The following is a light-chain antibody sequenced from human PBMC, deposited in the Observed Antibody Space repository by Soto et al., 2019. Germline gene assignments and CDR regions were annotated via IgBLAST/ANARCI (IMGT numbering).Light chain of an antibody. CDR1: SSDVGGYNY. V-gene: IGLV2-8*01. CDR2: EVS. J-gene: IGLJ2*01. CDR3: SSYVGSNNLI. Sequence: QSALTQPPSASGSPGQSVTISCTGTSSDVGGYNYVSWYQQHPGKAPKLMIYEVSERPSGVPDRFSGSKSGNTASLTVSGLQAEDKADYYCSSYVGSNNLIFGGGTKLTVL.